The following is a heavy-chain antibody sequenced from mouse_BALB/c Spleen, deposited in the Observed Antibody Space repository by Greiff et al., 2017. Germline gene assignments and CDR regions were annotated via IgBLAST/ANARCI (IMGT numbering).Heavy chain of an antibody. J-gene: IGHJ3*01. CDR2: INPSNGRT. CDR3: ARGGTGLFAY. CDR1: GYTFTSYW. Sequence: VQLQQPGAELVKPGASVKLSCKASGYTFTSYWMHWVKQRPGQGLEWIGEINPSNGRTNYNEKFKSKATLTVDKSSSTAYMQLSSLTSEDSAVYYCARGGTGLFAYWGQGTLVTVSA. D-gene: IGHD4-1*01. V-gene: IGHV1S81*02.